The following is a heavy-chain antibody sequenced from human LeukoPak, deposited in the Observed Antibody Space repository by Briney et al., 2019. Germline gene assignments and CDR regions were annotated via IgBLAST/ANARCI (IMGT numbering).Heavy chain of an antibody. CDR2: IRSKGSGGTI. CDR1: GFTFNEYA. D-gene: IGHD3-3*01. V-gene: IGHV3-49*03. Sequence: GGSLRLSCTASGFTFNEYAMSWFRQAPGKGLEWVGFIRSKGSGGTIECAASVKGRFTLSRDDSKSIVSLQMNSLQSEDTAVYYCVKGRTRADSWGQGTLVTVSS. CDR3: VKGRTRADS. J-gene: IGHJ4*02.